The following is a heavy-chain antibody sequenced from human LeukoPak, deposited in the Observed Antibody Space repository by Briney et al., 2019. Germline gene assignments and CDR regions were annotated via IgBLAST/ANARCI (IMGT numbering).Heavy chain of an antibody. CDR2: INAGNGNT. V-gene: IGHV1-3*01. D-gene: IGHD2-15*01. CDR1: GYTFTSYA. CDR3: ARDFPVVVVAATYGMDV. Sequence: ASVKVSCKASGYTFTSYAMHWVRQAPGQRLEWMGWINAGNGNTKYSQKFQGRVTITRDTSASTAYMELSSLRSEDTAVYYCARDFPVVVVAATYGMDVWGQGTTVTVSS. J-gene: IGHJ6*02.